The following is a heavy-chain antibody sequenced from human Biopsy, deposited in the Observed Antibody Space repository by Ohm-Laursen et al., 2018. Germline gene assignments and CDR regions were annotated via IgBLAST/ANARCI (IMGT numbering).Heavy chain of an antibody. Sequence: SETLSLTCSVSGGPFGINSHYWIWLRQPPGQGLEWIASIYYGGTTNYNASLQGRVTISVDQPKNQFSLRLTSVTAADTSVYYCSKRDLSGTSPVWGQGTTVTVSS. CDR1: GGPFGINSHY. CDR2: IYYGGTT. D-gene: IGHD1-26*01. J-gene: IGHJ6*02. CDR3: SKRDLSGTSPV. V-gene: IGHV4-39*01.